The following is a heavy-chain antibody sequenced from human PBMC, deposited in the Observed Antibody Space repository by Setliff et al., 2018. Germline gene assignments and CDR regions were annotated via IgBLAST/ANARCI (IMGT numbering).Heavy chain of an antibody. Sequence: GESLKISCKGSGYSFTSNWIAWVRQMPGKGLEWMGIIYPGDSDTRYSPSFQGHVTISADKSISTAYLQWSSLKASDTAIYYCARVGPLTDDAFDIWGQGTMVTVSS. D-gene: IGHD1-26*01. CDR3: ARVGPLTDDAFDI. CDR1: GYSFTSNW. J-gene: IGHJ3*02. V-gene: IGHV5-51*01. CDR2: IYPGDSDT.